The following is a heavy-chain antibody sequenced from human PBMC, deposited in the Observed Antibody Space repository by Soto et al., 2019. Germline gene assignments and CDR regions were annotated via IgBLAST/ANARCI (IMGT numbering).Heavy chain of an antibody. CDR1: GYTLTELS. Sequence: QVPLVQSGAEVKKPGASVKVSCKVSGYTLTELSMHWVRQAPGKGLEWRGGFAPEDGETIYAQKFQGRVTMTEDRSTDTAYMELSSLRSEDTAVYYCATDLRCSSTSCSMTYYYYGMDVWGQGTTVTVSS. CDR3: ATDLRCSSTSCSMTYYYYGMDV. CDR2: FAPEDGET. V-gene: IGHV1-24*01. J-gene: IGHJ6*02. D-gene: IGHD2-2*01.